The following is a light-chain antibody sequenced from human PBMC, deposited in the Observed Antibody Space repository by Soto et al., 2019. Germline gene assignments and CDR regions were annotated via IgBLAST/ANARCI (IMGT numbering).Light chain of an antibody. CDR1: QSVSSIF. CDR2: GAS. J-gene: IGKJ2*01. V-gene: IGKV3-20*01. Sequence: EIVLTQSPGTLSLSPGERATLSCRASQSVSSIFLAWYQQKPGQAPRLLIYGASSRATGIPDRFSGSGSGTDFTLAIIRLETEDFSVYYCQQYGSSAYTFGQGTKLEIK. CDR3: QQYGSSAYT.